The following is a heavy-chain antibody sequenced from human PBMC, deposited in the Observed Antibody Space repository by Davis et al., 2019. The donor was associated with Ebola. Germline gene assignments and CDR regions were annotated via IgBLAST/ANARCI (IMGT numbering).Heavy chain of an antibody. D-gene: IGHD5-12*01. CDR2: IYYSGST. Sequence: MPSETLSLTCTVSGGSISSSSYYWGWIRQPPGKGLEWIGSIYYSGSTYYNPSLKSRVTISVDTSKNQFSLKLSSVTAADTAVYYCARKYSGYDYPRYWGQGTLVTVSS. V-gene: IGHV4-39*01. CDR1: GGSISSSSYY. CDR3: ARKYSGYDYPRY. J-gene: IGHJ4*02.